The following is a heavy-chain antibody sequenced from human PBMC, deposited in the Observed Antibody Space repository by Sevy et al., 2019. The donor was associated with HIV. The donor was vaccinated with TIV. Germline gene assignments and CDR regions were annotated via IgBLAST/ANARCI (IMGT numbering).Heavy chain of an antibody. D-gene: IGHD6-13*01. Sequence: GGSLRLSCVTSGFTFSSYAMSWVRQAPGKGLEWVSSISGHSGITYYADSVKGRFSISSDSSKSTLYLQMNSLRVEDTALYYCAKEPRQQLVNFDYWGQGTLVTVSS. J-gene: IGHJ4*02. CDR1: GFTFSSYA. CDR2: ISGHSGIT. V-gene: IGHV3-23*01. CDR3: AKEPRQQLVNFDY.